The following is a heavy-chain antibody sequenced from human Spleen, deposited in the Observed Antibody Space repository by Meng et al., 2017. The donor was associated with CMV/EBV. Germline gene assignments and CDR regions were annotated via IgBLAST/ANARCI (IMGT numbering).Heavy chain of an antibody. D-gene: IGHD2-15*01. J-gene: IGHJ5*02. Sequence: QITLKESGPTLVKPTQTLTLTRTFSGFSLSTSGVGVGWVRQPPGKALGWLALIYWDEDKRYSPSLKSRLNNTKDTSKNQVVLTMTNMDPVDTATYYCAHSIVGVVGATGWFEPWGQGTLVTSPQ. CDR2: IYWDEDK. V-gene: IGHV2-5*02. CDR3: AHSIVGVVGATGWFEP. CDR1: GFSLSTSGVG.